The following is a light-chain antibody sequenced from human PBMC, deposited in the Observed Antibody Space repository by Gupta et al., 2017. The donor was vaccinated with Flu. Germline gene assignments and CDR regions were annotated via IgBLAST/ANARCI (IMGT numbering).Light chain of an antibody. CDR2: GAS. V-gene: IGKV3-20*01. J-gene: IGKJ1*01. Sequence: EIVLTQSPGTLSLSPGERATLSCRASQSVSNLAWYQHKPGQATRLVIHGASNRATGIPDRFSGSGSGTDFTLTISRLEPEDFAEYYCQRYCSSPRTFGQGTKVEIK. CDR1: QSVSN. CDR3: QRYCSSPRT.